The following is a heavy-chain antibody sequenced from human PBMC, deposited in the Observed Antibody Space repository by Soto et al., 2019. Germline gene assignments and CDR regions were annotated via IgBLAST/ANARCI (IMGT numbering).Heavy chain of an antibody. CDR2: ISAAGDP. CDR1: GFTFRNYD. Sequence: EVQLVESGGGLVQPGGSLRLSCEASGFTFRNYDMHWVRQGTGKGLEWVSGISAAGDPDYADSVEGRFTLSRENAQNSFFLQMNSLGVGDTAVYYCARTDRDFYGLDVWGQGTTVIVSS. J-gene: IGHJ6*02. V-gene: IGHV3-13*05. CDR3: ARTDRDFYGLDV.